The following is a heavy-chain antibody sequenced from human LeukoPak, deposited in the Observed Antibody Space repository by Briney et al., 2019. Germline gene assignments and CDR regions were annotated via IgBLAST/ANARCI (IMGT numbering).Heavy chain of an antibody. V-gene: IGHV4-59*01. Sequence: SETLSLTCTVSGGSINNYYWSWIRQPPGKGLEWVGYIYYRGSNNYNPSLKSRVTFSVETSKNPCSLKLNSVTAADTAVYYCARGGDYGDPRYFDYWGQGTPVTASS. CDR1: GGSINNYY. J-gene: IGHJ4*02. D-gene: IGHD4-17*01. CDR3: ARGGDYGDPRYFDY. CDR2: IYYRGSN.